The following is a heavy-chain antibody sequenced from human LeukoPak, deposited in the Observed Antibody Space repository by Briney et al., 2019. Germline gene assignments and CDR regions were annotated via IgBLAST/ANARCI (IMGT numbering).Heavy chain of an antibody. Sequence: GGSLRLSCAASGFTFSSYAMHWVRQAPGKGLEWVAVISYDGSNKYYADSVKGRFTISRDNSKNTLYLQMNSLRAEGTAVYYCARDNHDFWSGPGFDPWGQGTLVTVSS. CDR2: ISYDGSNK. J-gene: IGHJ5*02. D-gene: IGHD3-3*01. CDR1: GFTFSSYA. V-gene: IGHV3-30-3*01. CDR3: ARDNHDFWSGPGFDP.